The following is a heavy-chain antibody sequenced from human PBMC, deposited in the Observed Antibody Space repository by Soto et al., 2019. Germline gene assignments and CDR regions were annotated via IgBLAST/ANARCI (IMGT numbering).Heavy chain of an antibody. D-gene: IGHD2-2*01. V-gene: IGHV3-23*01. CDR1: GSVFSDYA. Sequence: EVQLLDSGGGWVQPGGPLSLPWVAPGSVFSDYAMSWVPQAPGRGREWVSAISAGGSDTYYADSVKGRFTVSRVNSKNTLYLQMNTLRAEDTAIYYCASVPIWCGSSSCYTEGFDSWGQGTLVTVSS. CDR2: ISAGGSDT. J-gene: IGHJ4*02. CDR3: ASVPIWCGSSSCYTEGFDS.